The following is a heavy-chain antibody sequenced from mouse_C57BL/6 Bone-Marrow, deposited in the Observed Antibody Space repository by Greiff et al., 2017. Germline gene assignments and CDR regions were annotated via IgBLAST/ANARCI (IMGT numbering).Heavy chain of an antibody. V-gene: IGHV1-69*01. CDR1: GYTFTSYW. Sequence: QIQLQQPGAELVMPGASVKLSCKASGYTFTSYWMHWVKQRPGPGLEWIGEIDPSDSSTNSNQKFKGKSTLTVAKSSSTADMQLSSLTSGDSAVYYCARWRLRRGDYFDYGGQGTTLTVSS. J-gene: IGHJ2*01. CDR3: ARWRLRRGDYFDY. D-gene: IGHD2-4*01. CDR2: IDPSDSST.